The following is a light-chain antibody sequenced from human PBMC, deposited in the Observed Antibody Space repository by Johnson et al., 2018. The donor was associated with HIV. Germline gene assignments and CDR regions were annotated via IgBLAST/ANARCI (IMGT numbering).Light chain of an antibody. Sequence: QAVLTQPPSVSAAPGQKVTISCSGSSSNIGNNYVSWYQQLQGRAPKLLIYDNNKRPSGIPDRFSGSESGSSATLGITGLQPWDEAHYYCGTLDSRLGTMPSITAERGMTDWVF. CDR2: DNN. J-gene: IGLJ5*01. CDR3: GTLDSRLGTMPSITAERGMTDWV. CDR1: SSNIGNNY. V-gene: IGLV1-51*01.